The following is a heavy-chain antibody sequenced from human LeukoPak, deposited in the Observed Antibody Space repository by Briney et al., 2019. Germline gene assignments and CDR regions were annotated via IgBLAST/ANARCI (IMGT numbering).Heavy chain of an antibody. Sequence: LTGGSLRLSCAASGFTSSSYWMSWVRQAPGKGLEWVANIKQDGSEKYYVDSVKGRFTISRDNAKNSLYLQMNSLRAEDTAVYYCARDAILQPFDYWGQGTLVTVSS. CDR3: ARDAILQPFDY. CDR2: IKQDGSEK. V-gene: IGHV3-7*03. CDR1: GFTSSSYW. D-gene: IGHD1-1*01. J-gene: IGHJ4*02.